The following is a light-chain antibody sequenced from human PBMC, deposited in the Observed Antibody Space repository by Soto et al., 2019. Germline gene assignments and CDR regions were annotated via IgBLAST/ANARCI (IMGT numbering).Light chain of an antibody. CDR2: AAS. CDR3: QQYYSYPRT. V-gene: IGKV1-8*01. CDR1: QGISSY. Sequence: AIRMTQSVSSLSSSTGDRVTITCRASQGISSYLSWYQKKPGKAPKLLIYAASTLQSGVTSRFSGNVSGTDFSLTISCLQSEAFATYYCQQYYSYPRTFGQGTKVEIK. J-gene: IGKJ1*01.